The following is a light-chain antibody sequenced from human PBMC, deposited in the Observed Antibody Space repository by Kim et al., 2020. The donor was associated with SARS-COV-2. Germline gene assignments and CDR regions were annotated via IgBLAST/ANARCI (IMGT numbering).Light chain of an antibody. Sequence: RGTTSCNGSSSNNEAGYHVHWHQQLPGTAPKLLFYGNSNRPSGFPDRFSGSKSGTSASLAITGLHAEYEADYYCQSYDSSLSGSVFGGGTQLTVL. CDR3: QSYDSSLSGSV. CDR1: SSNNEAGYH. CDR2: GNS. J-gene: IGLJ3*02. V-gene: IGLV1-40*01.